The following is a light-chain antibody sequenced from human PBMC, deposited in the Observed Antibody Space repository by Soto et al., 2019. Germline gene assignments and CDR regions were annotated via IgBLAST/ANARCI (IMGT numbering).Light chain of an antibody. Sequence: SDLTQPASVSGSPGQSITIAGTGTSSDVGAYNFVSWHQQHPGKAPKLMIYNVYDRPSGISYRFSGSKSGNTASLTISGLQGEDEADYYCSAYTVSRTYVFGTGTKVTVL. CDR3: SAYTVSRTYV. CDR1: SSDVGAYNF. J-gene: IGLJ1*01. CDR2: NVY. V-gene: IGLV2-14*03.